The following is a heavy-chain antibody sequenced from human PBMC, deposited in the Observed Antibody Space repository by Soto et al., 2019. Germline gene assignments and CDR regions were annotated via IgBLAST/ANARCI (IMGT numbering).Heavy chain of an antibody. J-gene: IGHJ2*01. CDR3: AAYCSGGSCYSPDWYFDL. CDR1: GFTFSSYG. Sequence: QVQLVESGGGVVQPGRSLTLSCAASGFTFSSYGMHWVRQAPGKGLEWVAVISYDGSNKYYADYVKGRFTISRDNSKNMLYLQMNSLRAEDTAVYYCAAYCSGGSCYSPDWYFDLWGGGTLVTVSS. V-gene: IGHV3-30*03. CDR2: ISYDGSNK. D-gene: IGHD2-15*01.